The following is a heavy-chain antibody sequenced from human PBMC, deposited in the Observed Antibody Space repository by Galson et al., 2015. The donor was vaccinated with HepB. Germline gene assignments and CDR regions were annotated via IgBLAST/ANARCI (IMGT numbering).Heavy chain of an antibody. CDR3: ARVSGTIFGRIDY. D-gene: IGHD3-3*01. V-gene: IGHV4-61*02. CDR1: GGSISSGSYY. J-gene: IGHJ4*02. Sequence: TLSLTCTVSGGSISSGSYYWRWIRQPAGKGLEWIGRIYTSGSTNYNPSLKSRVTMSVDTSKNQFSLKLSSVTAADTAVYYCARVSGTIFGRIDYWGQGTLVTVSS. CDR2: IYTSGST.